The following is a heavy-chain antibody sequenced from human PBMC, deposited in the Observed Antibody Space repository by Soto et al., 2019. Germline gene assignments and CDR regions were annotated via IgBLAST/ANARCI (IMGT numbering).Heavy chain of an antibody. CDR3: ARRSGVMITFGGVIADDAFDI. Sequence: SETLSLTCTVSGGSISSYYWSWIRQPPGKGLERIGYIYYSGSTNYNPSLKSRVTISVDTSKNLFSLKLSSVTAADTAVYYCARRSGVMITFGGVIADDAFDIWGQGTMVT. J-gene: IGHJ3*02. V-gene: IGHV4-59*08. D-gene: IGHD3-16*02. CDR2: IYYSGST. CDR1: GGSISSYY.